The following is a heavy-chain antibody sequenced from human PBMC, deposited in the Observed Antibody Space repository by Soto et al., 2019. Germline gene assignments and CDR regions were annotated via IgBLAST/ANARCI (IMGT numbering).Heavy chain of an antibody. CDR3: ARTQYYDILTGYYDVPRGAFDI. Sequence: PGGSLRLSCAASGFTFSSYAMHWVRQAPGKGLEWVAVISYDGSNKYYADSVKGRFTISRDNSKNTLYLQMNSLRAEDTAVHYCARTQYYDILTGYYDVPRGAFDIWGQGTMVTVSS. CDR1: GFTFSSYA. CDR2: ISYDGSNK. V-gene: IGHV3-30-3*01. J-gene: IGHJ3*02. D-gene: IGHD3-9*01.